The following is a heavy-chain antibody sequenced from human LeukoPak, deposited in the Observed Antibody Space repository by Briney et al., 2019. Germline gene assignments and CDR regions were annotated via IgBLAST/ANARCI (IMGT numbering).Heavy chain of an antibody. J-gene: IGHJ4*02. CDR2: IYSGDNT. Sequence: GGSLRLSWAASGLTVSNNYMSWVRQAPGKGLEWVSVIYSGDNTYYVESVKGRFTISRDNSKNTLFLQMNRLRAEDTAVYYCAGRRVLDASFDYWGQGTLVTVSS. CDR1: GLTVSNNY. V-gene: IGHV3-66*02. D-gene: IGHD3-16*01. CDR3: AGRRVLDASFDY.